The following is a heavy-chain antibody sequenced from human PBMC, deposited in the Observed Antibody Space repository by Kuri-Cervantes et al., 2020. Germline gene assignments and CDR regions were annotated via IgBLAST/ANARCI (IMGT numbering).Heavy chain of an antibody. CDR2: IYPGDSDT. Sequence: KVSCKGSGYSFTSYWIGWVRQMPGKGLEWMGIIYPGDSDTRYSPSFQGQVTTSADKSISTAYLQWSSLKASDTAMYYCARFEADDSSGYYYGGWFDPWGQGTLVTVSS. J-gene: IGHJ5*02. CDR1: GYSFTSYW. V-gene: IGHV5-51*01. CDR3: ARFEADDSSGYYYGGWFDP. D-gene: IGHD3-22*01.